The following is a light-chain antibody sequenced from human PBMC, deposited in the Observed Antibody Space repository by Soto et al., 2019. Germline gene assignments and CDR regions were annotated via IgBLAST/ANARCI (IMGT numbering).Light chain of an antibody. J-gene: IGKJ1*01. CDR3: QHYNSYFQA. CDR2: DAA. V-gene: IGKV1-5*01. CDR1: QSISSW. Sequence: DIQMTQSPSTLSASVGDRVTITCRASQSISSWLAWYQQKPGKAPKLLISDAANLESGVPSRFSGSGSGTEFTLTISSLQPDDFVTYYCQHYNSYFQAFGQGTTVEIK.